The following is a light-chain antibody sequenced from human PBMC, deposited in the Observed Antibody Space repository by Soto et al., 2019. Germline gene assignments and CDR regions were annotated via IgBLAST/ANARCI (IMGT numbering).Light chain of an antibody. CDR3: QQYAKSTIT. Sequence: GESATVRCSATQCVSSRSLAWYHQKLGQAPRLLIYGASNRATGIPGRFSASGSGTDFTLTITPLEPEYFAGYFCQQYAKSTITFGQGTRLEIK. CDR2: GAS. CDR1: QCVSSRS. J-gene: IGKJ5*01. V-gene: IGKV3-20*01.